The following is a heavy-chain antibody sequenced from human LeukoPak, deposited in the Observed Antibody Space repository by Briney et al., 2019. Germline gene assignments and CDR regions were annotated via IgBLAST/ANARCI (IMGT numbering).Heavy chain of an antibody. Sequence: PGGSLRLSCAASGFTFSKYWMSWVRQAPGKGLEWVANINQDESEKKYVESAKGRFTISRDNTKNSPYLEMNSLTAEDTALYYCARDLWAQQEGDGFDIWGQGTMVTVSS. V-gene: IGHV3-7*03. J-gene: IGHJ3*02. D-gene: IGHD6-13*01. CDR1: GFTFSKYW. CDR2: INQDESEK. CDR3: ARDLWAQQEGDGFDI.